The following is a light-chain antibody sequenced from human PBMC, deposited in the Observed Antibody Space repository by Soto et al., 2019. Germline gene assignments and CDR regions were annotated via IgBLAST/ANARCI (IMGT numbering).Light chain of an antibody. J-gene: IGLJ1*01. CDR2: DDN. V-gene: IGLV1-51*01. CDR1: SSNIGGNS. CDR3: GSWDSSLSAYV. Sequence: QSVLTQPPSVSAAPGQKVTISCSGSSSNIGGNSVSWYQQLPGIAPKLLIYDDNKRPSGIPDRFSGPKSGTSATLGITGFQTGDEADYYCGSWDSSLSAYVFGTGTKVTVL.